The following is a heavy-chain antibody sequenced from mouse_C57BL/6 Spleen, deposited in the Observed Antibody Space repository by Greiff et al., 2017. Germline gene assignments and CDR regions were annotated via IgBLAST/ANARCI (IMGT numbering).Heavy chain of an antibody. Sequence: QVQLQQSGAELVRPGASVTLSCKASGYTFTDYEMHWVKQTPVHGLEWIGAIDPETGGTAYNQKFKGKAILTADKSSSTAYMQLSGLTSEDSAVYYCTILLEGYWGQGTSRTVSS. CDR2: IDPETGGT. J-gene: IGHJ2*02. D-gene: IGHD2-14*01. CDR1: GYTFTDYE. CDR3: TILLEGY. V-gene: IGHV1-15*01.